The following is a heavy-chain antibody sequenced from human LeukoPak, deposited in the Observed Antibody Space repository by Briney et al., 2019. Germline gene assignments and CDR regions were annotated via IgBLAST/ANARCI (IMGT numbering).Heavy chain of an antibody. CDR2: IYYSGST. CDR1: GGSISSSSYY. V-gene: IGHV4-39*07. D-gene: IGHD6-13*01. Sequence: PSETLSLTCTVSGGSISSSSYYWGWIRQPPGKGLEWIGSIYYSGSTYYNPSLKSRVTISVDTSKNQFSLKLSSVTAADTAVYYCARDGAAAGNWFDPWGQGTLVTVSS. CDR3: ARDGAAAGNWFDP. J-gene: IGHJ5*02.